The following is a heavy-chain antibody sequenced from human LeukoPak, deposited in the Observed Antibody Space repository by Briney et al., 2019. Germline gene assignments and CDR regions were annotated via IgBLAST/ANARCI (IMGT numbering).Heavy chain of an antibody. CDR2: INRHGRT. J-gene: IGHJ4*02. D-gene: IGHD5-18*01. CDR1: GGSFSDYY. Sequence: SETLSLTCAVYGGSFSDYYWSWIRQPPGKGLEWIGEINRHGRTKYSPSLKSRVSISVDTSKNQFSLTLTSLTAADTAVYYRARGGATPMVFRYWGQGTLVTVSS. CDR3: ARGGATPMVFRY. V-gene: IGHV4-34*01.